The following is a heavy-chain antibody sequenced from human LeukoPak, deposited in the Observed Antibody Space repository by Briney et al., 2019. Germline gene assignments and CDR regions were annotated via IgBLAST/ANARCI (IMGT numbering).Heavy chain of an antibody. D-gene: IGHD6-19*01. V-gene: IGHV3-23*01. Sequence: QPGGSLRLSCAASEFTFSSYAMSWVRQAPGKGLEWVSAISGSGGSTYYADSVKGRFTISRDNSKNTLYLQMNSLRAEDTAVYYCAKARDSSGWYFDYWGQGTLVTVSS. CDR1: EFTFSSYA. CDR3: AKARDSSGWYFDY. J-gene: IGHJ4*02. CDR2: ISGSGGST.